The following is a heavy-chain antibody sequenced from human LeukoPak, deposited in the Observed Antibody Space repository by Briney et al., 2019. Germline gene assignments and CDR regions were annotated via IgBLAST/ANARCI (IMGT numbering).Heavy chain of an antibody. J-gene: IGHJ3*02. CDR1: GYTFTGYY. CDR2: INPNSGGT. V-gene: IGHV1-2*02. CDR3: AKDRSPTVTGGDGFDI. D-gene: IGHD4-17*01. Sequence: ASVKVSCKASGYTFTGYYMHWVRQAPGQGLEWMGWINPNSGGTNYAQKFQGRVTMTRDTSISTAYMELSRLRSDDTAVYYCAKDRSPTVTGGDGFDIWGQGTVVTVSS.